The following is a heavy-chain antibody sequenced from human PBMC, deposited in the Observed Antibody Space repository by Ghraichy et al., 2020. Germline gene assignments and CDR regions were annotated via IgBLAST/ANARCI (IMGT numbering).Heavy chain of an antibody. CDR2: IYHTGST. V-gene: IGHV4-38-2*02. CDR3: ARGRSGSYSGVFDS. J-gene: IGHJ4*02. CDR1: GYSISSGYY. Sequence: SQTLSLTCTVSGYSISSGYYWGWIRQPLGKGLEWIGSIYHTGSTYYNPSLKSRVTISLDTSKNQFSLKLSSVTAADTAVYYCARGRSGSYSGVFDSWGQGTLVTVSS. D-gene: IGHD1-26*01.